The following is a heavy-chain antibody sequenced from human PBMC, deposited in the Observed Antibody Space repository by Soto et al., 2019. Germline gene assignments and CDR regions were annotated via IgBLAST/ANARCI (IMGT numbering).Heavy chain of an antibody. J-gene: IGHJ4*02. CDR2: IGLSGDTI. D-gene: IGHD3-16*01. CDR1: GFSSTNYE. CDR3: ARESFSASPNFFDY. Sequence: GGSLRLSCAVSGFSSTNYEMNWVRQAPGKGLEWIAYIGLSGDTIYYADSVKGRFTISRDHAKNSLELQMNSLRADDTALYYCARESFSASPNFFDYWGRGTQVTVSS. V-gene: IGHV3-48*03.